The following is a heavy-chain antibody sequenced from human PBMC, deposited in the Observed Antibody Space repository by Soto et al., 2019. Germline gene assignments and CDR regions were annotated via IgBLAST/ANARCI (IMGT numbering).Heavy chain of an antibody. CDR2: ISAYNGNT. D-gene: IGHD3-16*02. CDR1: GYTFTSYG. J-gene: IGHJ5*02. V-gene: IGHV1-18*01. CDR3: ARSAGSFGGGSYLGA. Sequence: GASVKVSCKASGYTFTSYGISWVRQAPGQGLEWMGWISAYNGNTNYAQKLQGRVTMTTDTSTSTAYMELRSLRSDDTAVYYCARSAGSFGGGSYLGAWGQGTQVTVSS.